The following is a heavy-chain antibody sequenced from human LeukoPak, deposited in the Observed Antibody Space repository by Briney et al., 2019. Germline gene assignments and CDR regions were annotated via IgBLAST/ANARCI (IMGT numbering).Heavy chain of an antibody. CDR3: SRSPIVVEGYFDL. Sequence: GGSLRLSCAVSGFTFSDHYMDWARQAPGKGLEWVGRTRNKANNYTTEYAASAKGRFTISRDDSKKSLYLQMNSLKTEDTAVYYCSRSPIVVEGYFDLWGRGTLVTVSS. D-gene: IGHD2-21*01. CDR1: GFTFSDHY. J-gene: IGHJ2*01. V-gene: IGHV3-72*01. CDR2: TRNKANNYTT.